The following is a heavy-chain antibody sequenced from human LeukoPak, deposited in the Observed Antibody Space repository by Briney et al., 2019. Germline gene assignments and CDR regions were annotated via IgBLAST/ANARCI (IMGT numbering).Heavy chain of an antibody. CDR2: INPSGGST. V-gene: IGHV1-46*01. J-gene: IGHJ4*02. CDR3: ARDPIPYSSSWTFDY. CDR1: GYTFTSYY. Sequence: GASVKVSCKASGYTFTSYYMHWVRQAPGQGLEWMGIINPSGGSTSYAQKFQGRVTMTRDTSTSTVYMELSSLRSEDTAVYYCARDPIPYSSSWTFDYWGQGTLVTVSS. D-gene: IGHD6-13*01.